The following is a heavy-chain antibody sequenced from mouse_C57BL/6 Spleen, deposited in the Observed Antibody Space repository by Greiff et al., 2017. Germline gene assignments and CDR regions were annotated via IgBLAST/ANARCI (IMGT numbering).Heavy chain of an antibody. J-gene: IGHJ1*03. V-gene: IGHV1-7*01. Sequence: QVHVKQSGAELAKPGASVKLSCKASGYTFTSYWMHWVKQRPGQGLEWIGYINPSSGYTKYNQKFKDKATLTADKSSSTVYIRRSSLTDEDSAVYYCAKGPVITTVVARYFDVWGTGTTVTVSS. CDR3: AKGPVITTVVARYFDV. CDR2: INPSSGYT. D-gene: IGHD1-1*01. CDR1: GYTFTSYW.